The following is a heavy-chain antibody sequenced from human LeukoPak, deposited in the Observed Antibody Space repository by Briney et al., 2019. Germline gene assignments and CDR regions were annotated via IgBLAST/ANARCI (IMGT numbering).Heavy chain of an antibody. V-gene: IGHV4-31*02. CDR3: ARVVGYSAFDI. D-gene: IGHD2-15*01. Sequence: ASENLSLTCTVSGVSICFGGYDCRWIRQHLGEGREWLAYIYYSRSTYYNPPLKSRVNISVDTSKNQFSLKLSPVTAADTAVYYCARVVGYSAFDIWGQGTMVTVSS. CDR2: IYYSRST. CDR1: GVSICFGGYD. J-gene: IGHJ3*02.